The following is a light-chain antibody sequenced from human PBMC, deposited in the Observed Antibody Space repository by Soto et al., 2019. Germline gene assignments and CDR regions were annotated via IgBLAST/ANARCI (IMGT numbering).Light chain of an antibody. CDR2: GAS. V-gene: IGKV1-9*01. Sequence: DIQLTQSPIFLSASVGDRVTISCRASQAIFNYLAWYQQKPGKAPNLLIFGASTLQSGVPSRFSGSGSGTESPFTTTTFNLEDLEPNYGKQLKSHPLPFAKGTKLRSN. CDR3: KQLKSHPLP. CDR1: QAIFNY. J-gene: IGKJ2*01.